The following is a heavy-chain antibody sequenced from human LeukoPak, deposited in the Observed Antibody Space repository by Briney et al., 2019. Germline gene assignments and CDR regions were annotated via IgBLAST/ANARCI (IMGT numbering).Heavy chain of an antibody. CDR2: IYYSGST. V-gene: IGHV4-39*01. CDR3: ARHRRDGYNYFGY. Sequence: SETLSLTCTVSGGSISSSSSYWGWIRQPPGKGLEWIGSIYYSGSTYYNPSLKSRVAISVDTSRNHFSLKLTSVTAADTAVYYCARHRRDGYNYFGYWGQGTLVTVSS. J-gene: IGHJ4*02. D-gene: IGHD5-24*01. CDR1: GGSISSSSSY.